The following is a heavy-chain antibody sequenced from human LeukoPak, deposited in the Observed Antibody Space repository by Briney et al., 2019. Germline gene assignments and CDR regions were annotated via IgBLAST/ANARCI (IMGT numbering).Heavy chain of an antibody. J-gene: IGHJ4*02. CDR3: AKEAVPNDY. V-gene: IGHV3-23*01. Sequence: PGGSLRLSCAVSGFTLNSNAMCWVRQAPGKGLEWVSAISRNGVTTYYADSVEGRFTISRDTSKNTLYLQMNTLRPEDTAVYYCAKEAVPNDYWGQGILVTVSS. CDR1: GFTLNSNA. CDR2: ISRNGVTT. D-gene: IGHD2-2*01.